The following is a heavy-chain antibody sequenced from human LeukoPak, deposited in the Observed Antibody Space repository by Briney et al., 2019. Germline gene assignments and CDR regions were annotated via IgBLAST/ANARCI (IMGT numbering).Heavy chain of an antibody. J-gene: IGHJ4*02. CDR3: AKHGEDSSGYYADFFDH. V-gene: IGHV4-39*01. CDR2: VFYNGNT. CDR1: GGSISSKTHY. Sequence: SGTLSLTCTVSGGSISSKTHYWACIRQTPGKGLEWIGSVFYNGNTYYNPSLKSRVTISVDTSKNQFSLRLSSVTAADTAVYYCAKHGEDSSGYYADFFDHCGQGTLVTVSS. D-gene: IGHD3-22*01.